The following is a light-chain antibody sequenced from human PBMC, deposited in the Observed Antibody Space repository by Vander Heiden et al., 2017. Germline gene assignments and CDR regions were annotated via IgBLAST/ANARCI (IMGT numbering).Light chain of an antibody. CDR3: QQYYSTPLA. CDR2: WAS. V-gene: IGKV4-1*01. J-gene: IGKJ5*01. CDR1: QSVLYSSNNKNY. Sequence: DIVMTQSPDSLAVSLGERATINCKSSQSVLYSSNNKNYLAWYQQKPGQPPKLLIYWASTRESGVPDRLSRSGSGTDFTLTISSLQAEDVAVYYCQQYYSTPLAFGQGTRLEIK.